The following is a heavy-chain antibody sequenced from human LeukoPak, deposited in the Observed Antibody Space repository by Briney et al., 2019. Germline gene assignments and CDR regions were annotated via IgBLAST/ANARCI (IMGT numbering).Heavy chain of an antibody. Sequence: GSLRLSCAASGYTFTSYDINWVRQATGQGLEWMAWMNSNSSNKDYAHKFQGRVTMTRNNSKSTVYMELNSLRAEDTAVYYCARQGRDYDGMDVWGQGTTVTVSS. CDR3: ARQGRDYDGMDV. V-gene: IGHV1-8*01. J-gene: IGHJ6*02. CDR2: MNSNSSNK. CDR1: GYTFTSYD.